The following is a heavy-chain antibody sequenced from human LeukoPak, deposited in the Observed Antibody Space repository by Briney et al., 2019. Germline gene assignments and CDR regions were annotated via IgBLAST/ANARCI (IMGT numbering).Heavy chain of an antibody. CDR2: ISGSGGST. Sequence: LTAGSLRLTCAASGFTFSSYAMSWVRQAPGKGLDWVSVISGSGGSTYYADSVKGRFTISRDNSRDTLYLQMSSLRAEDTAVYYCAIGLRYSSGWYDYWGQGTLVTVSS. CDR1: GFTFSSYA. CDR3: AIGLRYSSGWYDY. V-gene: IGHV3-23*01. J-gene: IGHJ4*02. D-gene: IGHD6-19*01.